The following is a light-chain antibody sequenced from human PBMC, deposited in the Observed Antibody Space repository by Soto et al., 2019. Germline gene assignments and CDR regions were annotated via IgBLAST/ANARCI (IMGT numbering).Light chain of an antibody. J-gene: IGKJ1*01. Sequence: IVLTQSPGTLSLSPGERATLSCRASQTLTDNYLAWYQQKPGQAPRHLIFGAVHRATGIPHRFSGSGSGTDFVLTISGVEPEDSAVYYCQHYGWAPRTFGQGIRVEIK. CDR2: GAV. CDR1: QTLTDNY. V-gene: IGKV3-20*01. CDR3: QHYGWAPRT.